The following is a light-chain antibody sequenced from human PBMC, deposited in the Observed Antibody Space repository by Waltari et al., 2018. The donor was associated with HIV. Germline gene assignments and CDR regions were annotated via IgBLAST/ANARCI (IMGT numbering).Light chain of an antibody. CDR3: QQYYSSPLT. CDR1: QSVLHSYNERNY. CDR2: WAS. J-gene: IGKJ4*01. V-gene: IGKV4-1*01. Sequence: DIVMTQSPDSLAVSMGERATINCRSSQSVLHSYNERNYITWYQQKPGQRPKVLIYWASSRESGVPDRFSGSGSGTDFTHTSSSLQAEDVALYYCQQYYSSPLTFSGETKVALK.